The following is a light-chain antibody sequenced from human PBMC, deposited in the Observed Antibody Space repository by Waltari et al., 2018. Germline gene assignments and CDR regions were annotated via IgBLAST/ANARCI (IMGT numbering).Light chain of an antibody. CDR1: ESVLYSSNNKNH. CDR3: QQYYNTPLT. CDR2: WAS. J-gene: IGKJ4*01. Sequence: DIVMTQSPESLAVSLGERANLSCKTSESVLYSSNNKNHLAWYQQKPGQPPRLLLYWASTRESGVPDRFIGSGSETDFTLTVTSLQAEDVAVYYCQQYYNTPLTFGGGTKVGVK. V-gene: IGKV4-1*01.